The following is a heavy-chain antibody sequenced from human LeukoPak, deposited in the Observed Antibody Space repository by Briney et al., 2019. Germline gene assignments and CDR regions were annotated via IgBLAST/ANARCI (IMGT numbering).Heavy chain of an antibody. CDR3: ARGSARITMIVDFDY. CDR2: INAGNGNT. D-gene: IGHD3-22*01. J-gene: IGHJ4*02. Sequence: ASVKVSCKASGYTFTNYAMHWVRQAPGQRLEWMGWINAGNGNTKYSQKFQGRVTITRDTSASTAYMELSSLRSEDTAVYYCARGSARITMIVDFDYWGQGTLVTVSS. CDR1: GYTFTNYA. V-gene: IGHV1-3*01.